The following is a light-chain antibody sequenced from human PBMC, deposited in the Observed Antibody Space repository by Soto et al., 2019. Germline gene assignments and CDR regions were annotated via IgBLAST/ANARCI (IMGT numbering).Light chain of an antibody. CDR1: QSIRINY. J-gene: IGKJ2*01. CDR3: QQYGSSPPYT. V-gene: IGKV3-20*01. CDR2: GAS. Sequence: EIVLTQSPGTLSLSPGERATLSCRASQSIRINYLAWYQQKPGQAPRLLIYGASTRATGIPDRFSGSGSGTDFTLTISRLEPEDFAVYYCQQYGSSPPYTFGQGTKLEIK.